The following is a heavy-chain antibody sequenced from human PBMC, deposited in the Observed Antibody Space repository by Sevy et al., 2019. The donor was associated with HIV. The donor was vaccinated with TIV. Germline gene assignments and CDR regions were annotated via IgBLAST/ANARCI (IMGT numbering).Heavy chain of an antibody. D-gene: IGHD6-13*01. V-gene: IGHV3-30*02. Sequence: GGSLRLSCTTSGFTFSYSGMHWVRQAPGKGLEWVTFMQYDGRNTHYADSVKGRFTISRDNSKNMLYLQMNSLRGDDTAVYYCAKNTAAVGTGGFDYWGQGALVTVSS. J-gene: IGHJ4*02. CDR3: AKNTAAVGTGGFDY. CDR2: MQYDGRNT. CDR1: GFTFSYSG.